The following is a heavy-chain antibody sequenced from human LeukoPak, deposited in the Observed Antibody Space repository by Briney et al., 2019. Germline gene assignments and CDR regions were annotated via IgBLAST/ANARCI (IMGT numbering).Heavy chain of an antibody. D-gene: IGHD3-22*01. CDR1: GYTFTSYN. CDR3: ARGNYYDSSGFDY. CDR2: MNPDTGNT. J-gene: IGHJ4*02. V-gene: IGHV1-8*01. Sequence: ASVKVCCKASGYTFTSYNINWERQATGQGLEWMGWMNPDTGNTGYALKFQGRVTMTRNTSISTAYMELSSLRSEDTAVYYCARGNYYDSSGFDYWGQGTLVTVSS.